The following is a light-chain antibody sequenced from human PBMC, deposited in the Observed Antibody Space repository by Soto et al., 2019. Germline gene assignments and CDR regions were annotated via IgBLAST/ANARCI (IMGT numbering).Light chain of an antibody. V-gene: IGKV4-1*01. CDR1: QSVLYSSNNKNY. Sequence: DIVMTQSPDSLAVSLGERATINCKSSQSVLYSSNNKNYLAWYQQKPGQPPKLLIYCASTRESGVPDRFSGSGCGTGFTLTISSLQAEDVAVYYCQQDFSTPLTFGGGTKVEIK. J-gene: IGKJ4*01. CDR3: QQDFSTPLT. CDR2: CAS.